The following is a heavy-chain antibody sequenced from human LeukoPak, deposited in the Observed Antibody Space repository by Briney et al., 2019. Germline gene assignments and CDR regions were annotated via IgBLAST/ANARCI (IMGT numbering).Heavy chain of an antibody. CDR1: GDSVSSNCAT. CDR3: ARNYYGSGSYYSHFDY. V-gene: IGHV6-1*01. D-gene: IGHD3-10*01. J-gene: IGHJ4*02. CDR2: TYYRSNWDN. Sequence: SQTLSLTCAISGDSVSSNCATWNWIRQSPSRGLEWLRRTYYRSNWDNDYAVPVKSRITINPDTSKNQCSLQLKSVTPEDTAVYYCARNYYGSGSYYSHFDYWGQGTLVTVSS.